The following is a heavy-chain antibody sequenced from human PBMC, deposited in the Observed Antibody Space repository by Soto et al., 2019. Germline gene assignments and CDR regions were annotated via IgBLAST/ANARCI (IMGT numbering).Heavy chain of an antibody. V-gene: IGHV4-30-2*01. D-gene: IGHD6-19*01. CDR3: ASRVSDYFDY. J-gene: IGHJ4*02. Sequence: SETLSLTCTVSGGSISSGGYYWSWIRQHPGKGLEWIGYIYHSGSTYFNPSLKSRVTMSVDRSTNQFSLKLSSVTAADTAVYYCASRVSDYFDYWGQGTPVTVSS. CDR1: GGSISSGGYY. CDR2: IYHSGST.